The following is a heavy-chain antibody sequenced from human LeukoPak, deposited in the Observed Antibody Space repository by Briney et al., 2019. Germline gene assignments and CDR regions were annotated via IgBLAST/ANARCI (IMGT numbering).Heavy chain of an antibody. CDR3: ARGRTIYDYVWGSYRHPRGIFDY. CDR1: GGSMTSYY. Sequence: PSETLSLTCTVSGGSMTSYYWSWIRQPPGKGLEWIGYIYYGGSINYNPSLKSRVTISIDTSKNQFSLKLTSVTAEDTAVYYCARGRTIYDYVWGSYRHPRGIFDYWGQGTLVTVSS. J-gene: IGHJ4*02. V-gene: IGHV4-59*01. CDR2: IYYGGSI. D-gene: IGHD3-16*02.